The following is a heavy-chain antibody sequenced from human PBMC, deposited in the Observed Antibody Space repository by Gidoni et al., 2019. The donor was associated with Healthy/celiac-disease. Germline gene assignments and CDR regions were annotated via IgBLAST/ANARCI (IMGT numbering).Heavy chain of an antibody. J-gene: IGHJ4*02. V-gene: IGHV5-51*01. CDR3: ARQASFEGYFDY. CDR2: IYPGDSDT. D-gene: IGHD3-16*02. Sequence: VQLVQSGAEVKKPGEFLKISCKGSGYSFTSYWIGWVRQLLGKGLEWMGIIYPGDSDTRYSPSFQGQVTISPDKSISTAYLQWSSLKASDTAMYYGARQASFEGYFDYWGQGTLVTVSS. CDR1: GYSFTSYW.